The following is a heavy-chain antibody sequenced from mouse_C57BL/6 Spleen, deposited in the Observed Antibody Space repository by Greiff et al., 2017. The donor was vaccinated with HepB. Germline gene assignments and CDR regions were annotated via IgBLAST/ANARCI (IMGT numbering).Heavy chain of an antibody. D-gene: IGHD1-1*01. CDR2: IFPGSGST. V-gene: IGHV1-75*01. J-gene: IGHJ2*01. CDR1: GYTFTDYY. Sequence: QVQLKQSGPELVKPGASVKISCKASGYTFTDYYINWVKQRPGQGLEWIGWIFPGSGSTYYNEKFKGKATLTVDKSSSTAYMLLSSLTSEDSAVYFCARPTTVVADYFDYWGQGTTLTVSS. CDR3: ARPTTVVADYFDY.